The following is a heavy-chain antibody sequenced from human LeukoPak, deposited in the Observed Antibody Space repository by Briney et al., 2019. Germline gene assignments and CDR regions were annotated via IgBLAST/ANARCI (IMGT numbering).Heavy chain of an antibody. CDR2: ITSGSSYI. Sequence: PGGSLRLSCAASGFTFSSYTMNWVRQAPGKGLEWVSSITSGSSYIYYADSVKGRFTISRDNAKNSLYLQMNSLRAEDTALYYCARGDRRDGYRFDYWGQGTLVTVSS. J-gene: IGHJ4*02. CDR1: GFTFSSYT. V-gene: IGHV3-21*04. CDR3: ARGDRRDGYRFDY. D-gene: IGHD5-24*01.